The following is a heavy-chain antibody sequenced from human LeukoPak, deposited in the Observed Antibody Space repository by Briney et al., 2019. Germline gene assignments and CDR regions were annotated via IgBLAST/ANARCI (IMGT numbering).Heavy chain of an antibody. CDR2: ISGSGGST. Sequence: VGSLRLSCAASAFTFSSYWMHWVRQAPGKGLEWVSAISGSGGSTYYADSVKGRFTISRDNSKNTLYLQMNSLRAEDTAVYYCAKGADYSITMIEVARDWVQGTLVTVSS. D-gene: IGHD3-22*01. CDR1: AFTFSSYW. V-gene: IGHV3-23*01. CDR3: AKGADYSITMIEVARD. J-gene: IGHJ4*02.